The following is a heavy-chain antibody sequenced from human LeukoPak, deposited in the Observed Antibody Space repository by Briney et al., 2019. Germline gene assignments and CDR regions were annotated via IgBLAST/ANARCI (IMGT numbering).Heavy chain of an antibody. CDR2: IYYSGST. V-gene: IGHV4-39*01. CDR1: GGSISSSSYY. J-gene: IGHJ6*03. CDR3: ARNWYYYYYYMDV. Sequence: PSETLSLTCTVSGGSISSSSYYWGWIRQPPGKGLEWIGSIYYSGSTYYNPSLKSRVTISVDTSKDQFSLKLSSVTAADTAVYYCARNWYYYYYYMDVWGKGTTVTVSS.